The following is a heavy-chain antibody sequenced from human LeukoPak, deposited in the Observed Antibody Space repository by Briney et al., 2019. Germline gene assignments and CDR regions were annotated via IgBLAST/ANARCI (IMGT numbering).Heavy chain of an antibody. CDR3: ARDRGVTIPQDY. CDR2: ISAYNGNT. CDR1: GYTFTSYG. Sequence: GAAVKVSCKASGYTFTSYGISWVTQAPGQGLEWMGWISAYNGNTNYAQKLRGRVTMTTDTSTSTAYMELRSLRSDDTAVYYCARDRGVTIPQDYWGQGTLVTVSS. V-gene: IGHV1-18*01. D-gene: IGHD4-17*01. J-gene: IGHJ4*02.